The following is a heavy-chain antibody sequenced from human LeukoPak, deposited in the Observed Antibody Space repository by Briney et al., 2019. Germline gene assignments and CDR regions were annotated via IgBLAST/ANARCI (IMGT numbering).Heavy chain of an antibody. J-gene: IGHJ4*02. CDR3: AKDGVRGELEAYYFDY. D-gene: IGHD6-13*01. CDR2: ISYDGSNK. V-gene: IGHV3-30*18. Sequence: GGSLGLSCAASGFTFSSYGMHWVRQAPGKGLEWVAIISYDGSNKYYADSVKGRFTISRDNSKNTLYLQMNSLRAEDTAVYYCAKDGVRGELEAYYFDYWGQGTLVTVSS. CDR1: GFTFSSYG.